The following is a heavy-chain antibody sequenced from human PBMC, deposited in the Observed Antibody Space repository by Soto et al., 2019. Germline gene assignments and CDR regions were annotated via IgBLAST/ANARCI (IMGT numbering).Heavy chain of an antibody. CDR2: MNPNSGNT. CDR3: AICLALEWLLQDYYYYGMDV. J-gene: IGHJ6*02. V-gene: IGHV1-8*01. CDR1: GYTFTSYD. D-gene: IGHD3-3*01. Sequence: ASVKVACKGSGYTFTSYDINWVRHATGQGLEWMGWMNPNSGNTGYAQKFQGRVTMTRNTSISTAYMELSSLRSEDTAVYYCAICLALEWLLQDYYYYGMDVWGQGPTLTVSS.